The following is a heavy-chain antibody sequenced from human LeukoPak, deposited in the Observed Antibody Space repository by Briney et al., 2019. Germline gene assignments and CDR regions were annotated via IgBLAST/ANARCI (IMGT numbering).Heavy chain of an antibody. Sequence: GGSLRLSCSASGFTFSSYWMSWVRQAPGKGLEWVANIKQDGSDEYYVASVKGRFTISRDNARNSLYLQMNSLRAEDTAVYYCARGGVRGVVSDYWGQGTLVTVSS. V-gene: IGHV3-7*01. CDR3: ARGGVRGVVSDY. CDR1: GFTFSSYW. CDR2: IKQDGSDE. D-gene: IGHD3-10*01. J-gene: IGHJ4*02.